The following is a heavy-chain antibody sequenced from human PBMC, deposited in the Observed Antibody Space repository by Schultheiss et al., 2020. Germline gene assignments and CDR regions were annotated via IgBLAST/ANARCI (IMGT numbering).Heavy chain of an antibody. V-gene: IGHV5-51*01. CDR1: GGSISSYY. CDR3: ARSSWPKGDFDY. Sequence: ETLSLTCTVSGGSISSYYWSWIRQPAGKGLEWMGIIYPGDSDTRYSPSFQGQVTISADKSISTAYLQWSSLKASDTAMYYCARSSWPKGDFDYWGQGTLVNGYS. CDR2: IYPGDSDT. D-gene: IGHD6-13*01. J-gene: IGHJ4*02.